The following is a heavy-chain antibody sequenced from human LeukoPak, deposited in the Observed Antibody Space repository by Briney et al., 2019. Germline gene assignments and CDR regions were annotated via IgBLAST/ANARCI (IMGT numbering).Heavy chain of an antibody. Sequence: PGGSLRLSCAASGFTFSSYGMHWVRQAPGKGLEWVAFIRYDGSNKYYADSVKGRFPISRENSKNTLYLQMNNLRAEDTAVYYWAKEGIAAAGKGYWGQGTLVTVSS. CDR3: AKEGIAAAGKGY. V-gene: IGHV3-30*02. J-gene: IGHJ4*02. CDR2: IRYDGSNK. CDR1: GFTFSSYG. D-gene: IGHD6-13*01.